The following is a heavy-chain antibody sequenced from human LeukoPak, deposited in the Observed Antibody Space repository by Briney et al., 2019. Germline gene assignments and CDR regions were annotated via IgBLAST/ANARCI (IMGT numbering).Heavy chain of an antibody. J-gene: IGHJ4*02. CDR1: GFTFSNYA. CDR3: AKDATPLTTVVTGGDY. CDR2: ISGSGGTT. Sequence: GGSLRLSCAASGFTFSNYAMGWVRQAPGKGLEWVSVISGSGGTTHYADSVKGRFTISRDNSNNTLHLQMNSLRADDTAIYYCAKDATPLTTVVTGGDYWGQGTLVTVSS. D-gene: IGHD4-23*01. V-gene: IGHV3-23*01.